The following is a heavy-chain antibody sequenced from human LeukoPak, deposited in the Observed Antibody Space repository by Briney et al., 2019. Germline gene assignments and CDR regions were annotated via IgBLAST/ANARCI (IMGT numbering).Heavy chain of an antibody. V-gene: IGHV4-34*01. CDR1: GGSFSGYY. CDR2: INHSGST. Sequence: SETLSLTCAVYGGSFSGYYWSWIRQPPGKGLEWIGEINHSGSTNYNPSLKSRVTISVDTSKNQFSLKLSSVTAADTAAYYCARGSRLHIVVVTAKDAFDIWGQGAMVTVSS. D-gene: IGHD2-21*02. J-gene: IGHJ3*02. CDR3: ARGSRLHIVVVTAKDAFDI.